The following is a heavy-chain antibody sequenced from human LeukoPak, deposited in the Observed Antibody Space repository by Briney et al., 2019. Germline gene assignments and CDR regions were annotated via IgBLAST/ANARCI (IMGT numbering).Heavy chain of an antibody. D-gene: IGHD6-13*01. V-gene: IGHV4-61*02. CDR1: GGSISSGSYY. Sequence: SETLSLTCTVSGGSISSGSYYWSWIRQPAGKGLEWIGCIYTSGSTNYNPSLKSRVTISVDTSKNQFSLKLSSVTAADTAVYYCARDHGSSWNYYYYYMDVWGKGTTVTVSS. CDR3: ARDHGSSWNYYYYYMDV. CDR2: IYTSGST. J-gene: IGHJ6*03.